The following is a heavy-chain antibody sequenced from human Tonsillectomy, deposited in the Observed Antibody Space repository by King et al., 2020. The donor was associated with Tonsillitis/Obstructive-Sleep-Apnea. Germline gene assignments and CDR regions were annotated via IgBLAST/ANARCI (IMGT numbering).Heavy chain of an antibody. CDR1: GYTFTSYD. CDR3: ARINTDH. CDR2: INPNSGDT. V-gene: IGHV1-8*01. J-gene: IGHJ4*02. Sequence: VQLVQSGAEVEKPGASVKVSCRASGYTFTSYDINWVRQATGQGLEWMGYINPNSGDTDYAQKFQGRVTMTRDTSISTVYMELSSLTSEDTAVYYCARINTDHWGQGTLVTVSS.